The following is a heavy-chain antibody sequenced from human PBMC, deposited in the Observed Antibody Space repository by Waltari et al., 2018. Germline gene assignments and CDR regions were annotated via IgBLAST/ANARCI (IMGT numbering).Heavy chain of an antibody. D-gene: IGHD4-17*01. CDR1: GYRFTSHW. CDR2: IYPGDSDT. J-gene: IGHJ5*02. CDR3: ARHGDYGDYSGANWFDP. Sequence: EVQLVQSGAEVKKPGESLKISCKGSGYRFTSHWIAWVRQMPGKGLEWMGIIYPGDSDTRYSPSFQGQVTISADKSISTAYLQWSSLKASDTAMYYCARHGDYGDYSGANWFDPWGQGTLVTVSS. V-gene: IGHV5-51*01.